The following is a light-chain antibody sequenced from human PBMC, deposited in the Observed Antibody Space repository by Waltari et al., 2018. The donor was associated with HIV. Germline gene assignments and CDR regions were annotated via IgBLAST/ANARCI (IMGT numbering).Light chain of an antibody. CDR1: KLGDKY. Sequence: SYELTQPPSVSVSPGQTASITCSGDKLGDKYAYWYQQKPGQSPVLVLYEDNKRPSGIPERLSGSNSGNTATLTISGTQAMDEADYYCQAWDSSTVVFGGGTKLTV. CDR3: QAWDSSTVV. V-gene: IGLV3-1*01. J-gene: IGLJ2*01. CDR2: EDN.